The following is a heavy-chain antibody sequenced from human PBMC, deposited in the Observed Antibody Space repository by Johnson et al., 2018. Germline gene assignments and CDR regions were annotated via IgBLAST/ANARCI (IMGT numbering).Heavy chain of an antibody. CDR3: ARYDGYSYGWGGNYYYGMDV. J-gene: IGHJ6*02. CDR2: IIPIFGTA. Sequence: QVQLVQSGAEVKKPGSSVKVSCKASGGTFSSYAISWVRQAPGQGLEWMGGIIPIFGTANYAQKFQGRVTITADESTSTAYMELSSLRSEDTAVYYCARYDGYSYGWGGNYYYGMDVWGQGTTVTVSS. CDR1: GGTFSSYA. V-gene: IGHV1-69*12. D-gene: IGHD5-18*01.